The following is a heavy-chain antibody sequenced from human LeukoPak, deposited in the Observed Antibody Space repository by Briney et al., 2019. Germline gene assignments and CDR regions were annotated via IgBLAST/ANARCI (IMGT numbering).Heavy chain of an antibody. CDR1: GFTFSTYA. CDR3: AKGGTGYCSSSSCLYYFHY. J-gene: IGHJ4*02. D-gene: IGHD2-2*01. V-gene: IGHV3-23*01. Sequence: GGSLRLSCAASGFTFSTYAMSWVRQAPGKGLEWVSTIRYSSATYYADSVKGRFSISRDNSKNTLYLQMNSLRAEDTAVYYCAKGGTGYCSSSSCLYYFHYWGQGTLVTVSS. CDR2: IRYSSAT.